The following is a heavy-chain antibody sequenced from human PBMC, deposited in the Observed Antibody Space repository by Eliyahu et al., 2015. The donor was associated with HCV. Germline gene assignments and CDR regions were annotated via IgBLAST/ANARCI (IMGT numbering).Heavy chain of an antibody. CDR3: ARNQIMGVINGDQFYHYGLDV. Sequence: QVQLQESGPGQVQPSGTLSLTCAVSGGSISSGTXWXWVRQPPGKGLEWIGEXYHSGGTKYNPALKSRVTISVDKSKNQFSLKLTSVTAADTAVYYCARNQIMGVINGDQFYHYGLDVWGHGTTVTVSS. D-gene: IGHD1-26*01. CDR2: XYHSGGT. CDR1: GGSISSGTX. V-gene: IGHV4-4*02. J-gene: IGHJ6*02.